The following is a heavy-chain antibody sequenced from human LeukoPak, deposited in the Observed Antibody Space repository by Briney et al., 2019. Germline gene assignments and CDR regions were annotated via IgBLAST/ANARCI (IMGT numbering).Heavy chain of an antibody. Sequence: VKVSCKASGYTFTSYGISWVRQAPGQGLEWMGWISAYNGNTNYAQKLQGRVTMTTDTSTSTAYMELRSLRPDDTAVYYCARDQGIGTPPYFDYWGQGTLVTVSS. D-gene: IGHD1-14*01. CDR3: ARDQGIGTPPYFDY. V-gene: IGHV1-18*01. CDR1: GYTFTSYG. CDR2: ISAYNGNT. J-gene: IGHJ4*02.